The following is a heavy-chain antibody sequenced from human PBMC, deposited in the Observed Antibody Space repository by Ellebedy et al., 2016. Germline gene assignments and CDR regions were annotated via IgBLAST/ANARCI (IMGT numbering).Heavy chain of an antibody. CDR1: GYTFTSYD. V-gene: IGHV1-8*01. CDR3: ARDLNPRVSLMYSSGWSFFDY. Sequence: ASVKVSCKASGYTFTSYDINWVRQATGQGLEWMGWMNPNSGNTGYAQAFQGRVTMTSNTSVSTAYMELSSLRSEDTAVYYCARDLNPRVSLMYSSGWSFFDYWGQGTLVTVSS. J-gene: IGHJ4*02. D-gene: IGHD6-19*01. CDR2: MNPNSGNT.